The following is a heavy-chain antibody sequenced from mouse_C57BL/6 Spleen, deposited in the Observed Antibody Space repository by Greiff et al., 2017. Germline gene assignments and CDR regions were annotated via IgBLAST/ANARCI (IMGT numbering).Heavy chain of an antibody. J-gene: IGHJ2*01. CDR2: IDPSDSAT. D-gene: IGHD2-1*01. CDR3: ARGGNYDY. V-gene: IGHV1-52*01. CDR1: GYTFTSYW. Sequence: QVQLQQPGAELVRPGSSVKLSCKASGYTFTSYWMHWVKQRPIQGLEWIGNIDPSDSATHYNQKFKDKATLTVDKSSSTAYMQLSSLTSEDSAVYYCARGGNYDYWGQGTTLTVSS.